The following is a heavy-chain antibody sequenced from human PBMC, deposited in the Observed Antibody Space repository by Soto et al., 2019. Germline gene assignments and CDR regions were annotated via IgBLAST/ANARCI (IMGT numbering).Heavy chain of an antibody. CDR3: AKGVHTGPDHAFDY. D-gene: IGHD3-10*01. CDR1: GFTFSSYA. CDR2: ISGSGGRT. V-gene: IGHV3-23*01. Sequence: EVQLLESEGDLVQPGGSLKLSCAASGFTFSSYAMTWVRQAPGKGLEWVSAISGSGGRTYYADSVKGRFTISRDNSDNTLYLQMNSLRADDTAVYYCAKGVHTGPDHAFDYWGQGIMVTVSS. J-gene: IGHJ4*02.